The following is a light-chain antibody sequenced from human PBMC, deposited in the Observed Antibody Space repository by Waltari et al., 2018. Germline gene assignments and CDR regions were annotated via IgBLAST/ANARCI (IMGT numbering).Light chain of an antibody. CDR3: QQYGRSLT. CDR2: GSS. J-gene: IGKJ4*01. V-gene: IGKV3-20*01. CDR1: QSVASSY. Sequence: EIVLTQSPGTLSLSPGERATISCRASQSVASSYLGWYQQKPGQAPRLLIFGSSKRATGIPDRFSGSWSGTDFTLTINGVEPEDFAVYYCQQYGRSLTFGGGTKVE.